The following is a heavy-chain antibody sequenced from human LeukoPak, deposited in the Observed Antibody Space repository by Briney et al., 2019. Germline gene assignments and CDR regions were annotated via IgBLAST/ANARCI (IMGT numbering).Heavy chain of an antibody. CDR3: ASLKLAAADYFDY. CDR1: GGSISSSSYY. J-gene: IGHJ4*02. D-gene: IGHD6-13*01. Sequence: PSETLSLTCTVSGGSISSSSYYWGWIRQPPGKGLEWIGSIYYSGSTYYNPSLKSRVTISVDTSKNQFSLKLSSVTAADTAVYYCASLKLAAADYFDYWGQGTLVTVSS. CDR2: IYYSGST. V-gene: IGHV4-39*07.